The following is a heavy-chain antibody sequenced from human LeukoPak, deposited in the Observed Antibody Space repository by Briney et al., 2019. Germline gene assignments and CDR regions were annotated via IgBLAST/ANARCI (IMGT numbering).Heavy chain of an antibody. Sequence: GGSLRLSCAASGFTFINYWMNWARQAPGKGLEWVANIDQGGSEKNYVDSVKGRFTISRDNAKNSLYLQMNSLRAEDTAVYYCATDRDATWVKRFDYWGQGILVTVSS. J-gene: IGHJ4*02. V-gene: IGHV3-7*01. CDR2: IDQGGSEK. CDR1: GFTFINYW. CDR3: ATDRDATWVKRFDY. D-gene: IGHD1-1*01.